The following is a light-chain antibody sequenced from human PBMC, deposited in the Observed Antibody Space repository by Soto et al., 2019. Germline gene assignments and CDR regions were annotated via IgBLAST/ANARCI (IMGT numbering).Light chain of an antibody. Sequence: EIVMTQSPATLSVSPGERATLSCRASQSVSSDLAWYHQKPGQAPRLLIYGASTRATGIPARFSGSGSGTEFTLIINSLQSEDFAVYYCQQYNNWPRTVGQGTKVDSK. CDR3: QQYNNWPRT. J-gene: IGKJ1*01. CDR1: QSVSSD. V-gene: IGKV3-15*01. CDR2: GAS.